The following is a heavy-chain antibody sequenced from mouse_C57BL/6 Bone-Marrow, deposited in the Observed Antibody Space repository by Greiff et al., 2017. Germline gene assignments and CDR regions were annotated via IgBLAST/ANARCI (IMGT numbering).Heavy chain of an antibody. V-gene: IGHV5-17*01. Sequence: EVQLVESGGGLVKPGGSLRLSCAASGFTFSDYGMHWVRQAPEKGLEGVAYISSGSSTIYYADTVKGRFTISRDNAKNTLFLQMTSLRSEDTAMYYCARGRRGFAYWGQGTLVTVSA. CDR1: GFTFSDYG. CDR2: ISSGSSTI. J-gene: IGHJ3*01. CDR3: ARGRRGFAY.